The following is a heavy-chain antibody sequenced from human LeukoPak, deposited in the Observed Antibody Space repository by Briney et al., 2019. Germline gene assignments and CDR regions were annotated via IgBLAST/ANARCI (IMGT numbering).Heavy chain of an antibody. CDR2: ISSRSSAI. V-gene: IGHV3-48*02. CDR1: GFTFSNYN. J-gene: IGHJ4*02. D-gene: IGHD6-19*01. Sequence: GGSLRLSCAASGFTFSNYNMNWVRQAPGKGLEWVSYISSRSSAIYCADSVKGRFTISRDNAKNALSLQMNSLSDEDTAVYFCASNHGSGWYVGEYWGQGILVTVSS. CDR3: ASNHGSGWYVGEY.